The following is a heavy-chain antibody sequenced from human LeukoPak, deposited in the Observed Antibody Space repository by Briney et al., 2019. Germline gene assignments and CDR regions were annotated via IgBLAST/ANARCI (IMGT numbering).Heavy chain of an antibody. D-gene: IGHD3-10*01. V-gene: IGHV4-4*07. CDR2: IYTSGST. J-gene: IGHJ5*02. CDR1: GGSISSYY. CDR3: ARGLDGYYGSGSYYTSHLNWFDP. Sequence: PSETLSLTCTVSGGSISSYYWSWIRQPAGKGLEWIGRIYTSGSTNYNPSLKSRVTMSVDTSKNQFSLKLSSVTAADTAVYYCARGLDGYYGSGSYYTSHLNWFDPWGQGTLVTVSS.